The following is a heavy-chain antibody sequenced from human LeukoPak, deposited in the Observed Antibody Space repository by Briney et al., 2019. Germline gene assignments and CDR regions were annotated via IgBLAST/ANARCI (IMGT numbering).Heavy chain of an antibody. CDR1: GFSLSTSGMC. V-gene: IGHV2-70*11. D-gene: IGHD5-24*01. CDR3: SRIILRDGYNYAFDI. J-gene: IGHJ3*02. CDR2: IDWDDDK. Sequence: SGPTLVNPTQTLTLTCTFSGFSLSTSGMCVSWIRQPPGKALEWLTRIDWDDDKYYSTSLKTRLTISKDTSKNQVVLTMTNMDPVDTATYYCSRIILRDGYNYAFDIWGQGTMVTVSS.